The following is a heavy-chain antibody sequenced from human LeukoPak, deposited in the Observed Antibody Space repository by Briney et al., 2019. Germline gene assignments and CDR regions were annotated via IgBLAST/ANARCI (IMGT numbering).Heavy chain of an antibody. CDR2: INQDGSER. CDR3: ARGNAMGV. Sequence: PGGSLRLSCAASGFTFSSYAMSWVRQAPGKGLEWVANINQDGSERYYVDSVKGRFTISRDNAKNSLSLQMNSLRAEDTALYYCARGNAMGVWGQGTTVTASS. J-gene: IGHJ6*02. V-gene: IGHV3-7*01. CDR1: GFTFSSYA.